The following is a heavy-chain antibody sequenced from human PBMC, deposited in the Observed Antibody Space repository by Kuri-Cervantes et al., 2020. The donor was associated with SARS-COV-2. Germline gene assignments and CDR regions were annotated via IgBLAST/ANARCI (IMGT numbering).Heavy chain of an antibody. CDR2: ITGDGTST. D-gene: IGHD1-14*01. Sequence: GGSLRLSCTASGFTFSSYWLIWVRQAPGKGLEWVSGITGDGTSTYYADSVKGRFTISRDNSKNTLSLQMNSLRAEDTAVYYCAKGGSRNWFDPWGQGTLVTVSS. J-gene: IGHJ5*02. CDR1: GFTFSSYW. V-gene: IGHV3-23*01. CDR3: AKGGSRNWFDP.